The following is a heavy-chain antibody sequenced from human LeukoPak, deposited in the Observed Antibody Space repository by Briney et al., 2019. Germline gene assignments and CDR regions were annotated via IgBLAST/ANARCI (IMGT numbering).Heavy chain of an antibody. J-gene: IGHJ4*02. Sequence: ASVKVSCKASGYTFTSYAMNWVRQAPGQGREWMGWINTNTGNPTYAQGFTGRFVFSLDTSVSTAYLQISSLKAEDTAVYYCARVSHYDFWSGYYQEFDYWGQGTLVTVSS. CDR3: ARVSHYDFWSGYYQEFDY. D-gene: IGHD3-3*01. CDR1: GYTFTSYA. CDR2: INTNTGNP. V-gene: IGHV7-4-1*02.